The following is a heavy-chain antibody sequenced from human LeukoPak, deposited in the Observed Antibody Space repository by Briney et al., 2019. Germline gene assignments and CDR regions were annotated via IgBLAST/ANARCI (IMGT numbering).Heavy chain of an antibody. Sequence: GGSLRLSCAASEFSVGSNYMTWVRQAPGKGLEWVSGISASGGTTYYPDSMKGRFTISRDNSKNTLYLQMNSLRAEDTAVYYCAKVVREMATWGQGTLVTVSS. CDR1: EFSVGSNY. D-gene: IGHD5-24*01. CDR2: ISASGGTT. CDR3: AKVVREMAT. V-gene: IGHV3-23*01. J-gene: IGHJ4*02.